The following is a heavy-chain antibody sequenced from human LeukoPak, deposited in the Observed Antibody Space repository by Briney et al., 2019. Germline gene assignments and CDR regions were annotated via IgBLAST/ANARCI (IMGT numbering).Heavy chain of an antibody. Sequence: GRSLRLSCAASGFTFSNYGMHWVRQAPGKGLEWVSTISGSGGGTYYADSVKGRFTISRDNSKNTLYLQMNSLRAEDTAVYYCAKFAAWTYMDVWGQGTTVTVSS. CDR1: GFTFSNYG. J-gene: IGHJ6*03. CDR2: ISGSGGGT. D-gene: IGHD3/OR15-3a*01. V-gene: IGHV3-23*01. CDR3: AKFAAWTYMDV.